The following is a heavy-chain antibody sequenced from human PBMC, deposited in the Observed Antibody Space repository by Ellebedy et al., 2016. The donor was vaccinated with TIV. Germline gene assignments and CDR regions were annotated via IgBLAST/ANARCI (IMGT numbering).Heavy chain of an antibody. V-gene: IGHV3-7*03. CDR3: ARDYASG. J-gene: IGHJ4*02. CDR1: GFTFSIYW. Sequence: GESLKISCAASGFTFSIYWMNWVRQAPGKGLEWVANIKEDGSRTSYVDSVRGRFTISRDNAKNSLYLQMNSLRAEDTAVYYCARDYASGWGQGTLVTVSS. D-gene: IGHD3-16*01. CDR2: IKEDGSRT.